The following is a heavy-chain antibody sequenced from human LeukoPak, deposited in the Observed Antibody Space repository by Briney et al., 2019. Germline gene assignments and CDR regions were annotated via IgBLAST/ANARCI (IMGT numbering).Heavy chain of an antibody. CDR3: ASWITFGGVIVDDWFDP. Sequence: ASVKVSCKASGYTFTGYYMHWVRQAPGQGLEWMGRINPNSGGTNYAQKFQGRVTMTRDTSISTACMELSRLRSDDTAVYYCASWITFGGVIVDDWFDPWGQGTLVTVSS. J-gene: IGHJ5*02. D-gene: IGHD3-16*02. CDR2: INPNSGGT. CDR1: GYTFTGYY. V-gene: IGHV1-2*06.